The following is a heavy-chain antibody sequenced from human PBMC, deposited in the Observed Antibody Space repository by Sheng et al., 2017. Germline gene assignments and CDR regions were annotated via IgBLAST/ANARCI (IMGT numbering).Heavy chain of an antibody. CDR3: AKDPGVIPIHYVDY. Sequence: EVQLVESGGGLIQPGGSVRLSCATSGFSFSTSAMSWVRQAPGKGLERVSTISSTGATTNYADSVKGRFTISRDNSKNTLFLQMNSLRAEDTAVYYCAKDPGVIPIHYVDYWGQGTLVTVSS. V-gene: IGHV3-23*04. D-gene: IGHD3-10*01. CDR1: GFSFSTSA. CDR2: ISSTGATT. J-gene: IGHJ4*02.